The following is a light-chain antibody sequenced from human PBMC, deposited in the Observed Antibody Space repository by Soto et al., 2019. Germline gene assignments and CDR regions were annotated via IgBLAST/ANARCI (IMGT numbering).Light chain of an antibody. Sequence: DIQMTQSPSSLSASVGDRVTITCRASQSISSYLNWYQQKPGKAPKLLIYAASSLQSGVPSRFSGIVSGTDFTLTISSLQPEDFANYYGQQSYSTPPITFGQGTRLEIK. CDR3: QQSYSTPPIT. CDR1: QSISSY. J-gene: IGKJ5*01. CDR2: AAS. V-gene: IGKV1-39*01.